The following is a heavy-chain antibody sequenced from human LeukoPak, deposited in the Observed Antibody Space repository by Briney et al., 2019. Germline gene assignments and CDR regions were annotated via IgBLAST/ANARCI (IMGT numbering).Heavy chain of an antibody. V-gene: IGHV3-21*01. CDR1: GFTFGSYS. Sequence: GGSLRLSCAASGFTFGSYSMNWVRQAPGKGLEWVSSISSSSSYIYYADSVKGRFTISRDNAKNSLYLQMNSLRAEDTAVYYCARILDSGLDYWGQGTLVTVSS. CDR2: ISSSSSYI. D-gene: IGHD1-26*01. J-gene: IGHJ4*02. CDR3: ARILDSGLDY.